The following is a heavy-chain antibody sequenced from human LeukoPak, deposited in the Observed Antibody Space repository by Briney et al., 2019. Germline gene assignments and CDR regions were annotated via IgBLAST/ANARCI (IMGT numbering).Heavy chain of an antibody. CDR1: GFTFSSYA. CDR3: ARDSIVVVVAATPSYYYYMDV. CDR2: ISGSGGST. Sequence: PGGSLRLSCAASGFTFSSYAMSWVRQAPGKGLEWVSAISGSGGSTYYADSVKGRFTISRDNSKNTLYLQMNSLRAEDTAVYYCARDSIVVVVAATPSYYYYMDVWGKGTTVTVSS. V-gene: IGHV3-23*01. D-gene: IGHD2-15*01. J-gene: IGHJ6*03.